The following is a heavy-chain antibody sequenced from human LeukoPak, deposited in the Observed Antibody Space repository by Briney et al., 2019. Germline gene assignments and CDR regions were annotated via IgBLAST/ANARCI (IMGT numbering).Heavy chain of an antibody. CDR3: ARDRPYFDWLSLDY. Sequence: PSETLSLTCTVSGGSISSSSYYWGWIRQPPGKGLEWIGSIYYSGSTYYNPSLKSRVTISVDTSKNQFSLKLSSVTAADTAVYYCARDRPYFDWLSLDYWGQGTLVTVSS. CDR1: GGSISSSSYY. V-gene: IGHV4-39*07. CDR2: IYYSGST. J-gene: IGHJ4*02. D-gene: IGHD3-9*01.